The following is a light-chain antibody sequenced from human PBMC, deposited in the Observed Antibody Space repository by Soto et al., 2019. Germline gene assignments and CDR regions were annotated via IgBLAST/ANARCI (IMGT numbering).Light chain of an antibody. Sequence: QSVLTQPPSVSGAPGQRVTISCTGSSSNIGTGYAVHWYQQLPGTAPRLLMYGDTRPSGVPDRFSGSKSGTSASLAISGLRSEDEADYYCAAWDDSLSGRVFGGGTKLTVL. CDR2: GD. CDR1: SSNIGTGYA. J-gene: IGLJ2*01. V-gene: IGLV1-40*01. CDR3: AAWDDSLSGRV.